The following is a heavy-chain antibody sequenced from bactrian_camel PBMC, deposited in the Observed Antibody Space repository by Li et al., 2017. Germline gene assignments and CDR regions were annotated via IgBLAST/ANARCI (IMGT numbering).Heavy chain of an antibody. D-gene: IGHD2*01. V-gene: IGHV3S40*01. CDR1: GYIYGRYC. J-gene: IGHJ6*01. CDR3: AARGPYCYTKLSVRDFTY. Sequence: VQLVESGGGSVQAGGSLRLSCTATGYIYGRYCMGWFRQAPGKEREGVATILLGVGITGYADSVKGRFTISEDNAANTVYLQMNSLKPEDTAMYYCAARGPYCYTKLSVRDFTYWGQGTQVTVS. CDR2: ILLGVGIT.